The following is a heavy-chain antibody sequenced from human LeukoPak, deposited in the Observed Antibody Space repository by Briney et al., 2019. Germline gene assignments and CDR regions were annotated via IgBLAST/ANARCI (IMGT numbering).Heavy chain of an antibody. V-gene: IGHV4-34*01. CDR3: ARVIISRYYYDSSGSYGMDV. CDR2: INHSGST. J-gene: IGHJ6*02. D-gene: IGHD3-22*01. Sequence: SETLSLTCAVYGGSFSGYYWSWIRQPPGKGLEWIGEINHSGSTNYNPSLKSRVTISVDTSKNQFSLKLSSVTAADTAVYYCARVIISRYYYDSSGSYGMDVWAKGPRSPSP. CDR1: GGSFSGYY.